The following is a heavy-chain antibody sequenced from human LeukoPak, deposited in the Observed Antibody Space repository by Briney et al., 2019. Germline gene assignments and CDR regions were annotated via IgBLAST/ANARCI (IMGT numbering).Heavy chain of an antibody. CDR3: AREPDAGSGSYRAYFDY. CDR1: QFAFSDYY. V-gene: IGHV3-11*01. CDR2: IGWSGTTI. Sequence: GGSLRLSCAASQFAFSDYYMTWVRQAPGKGLEWVSYIGWSGTTISYADSVKGRFTISRDNAKNSLYLQMNNLRVEDTAVYFCAREPDAGSGSYRAYFDYRGQGTLATVSS. D-gene: IGHD3-16*02. J-gene: IGHJ4*02.